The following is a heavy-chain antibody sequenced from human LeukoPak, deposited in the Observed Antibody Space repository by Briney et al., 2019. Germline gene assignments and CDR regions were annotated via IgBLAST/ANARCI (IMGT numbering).Heavy chain of an antibody. Sequence: SETLSLTCTVSGGSISSGSYYWSWIRQPAGKGLEWIGRIYTSGSTNYNPSLKSRVTISVDTSKNQFFLKLSSVTAADTAVYYCARDPELYYYDSSGYFDYWGQGTLVTVSS. V-gene: IGHV4-61*02. J-gene: IGHJ4*02. CDR3: ARDPELYYYDSSGYFDY. CDR2: IYTSGST. D-gene: IGHD3-22*01. CDR1: GGSISSGSYY.